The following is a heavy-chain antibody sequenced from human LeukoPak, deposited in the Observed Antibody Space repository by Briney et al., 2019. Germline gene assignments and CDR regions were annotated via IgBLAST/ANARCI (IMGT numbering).Heavy chain of an antibody. CDR3: PRDFTYDYDTSGNDAFDI. D-gene: IGHD3-22*01. J-gene: IGHJ3*02. CDR2: IHTSGST. CDR1: GGSISIGSYY. Sequence: SETLSLTCIVSGGSISIGSYYWSWIRQPAGKGLEWIVRIHTSGSTNYSPSLKTRVTISIDTFKNQFSLKLSSVTAAETAVYYCPRDFTYDYDTSGNDAFDIWGQGTMVTVSS. V-gene: IGHV4-61*02.